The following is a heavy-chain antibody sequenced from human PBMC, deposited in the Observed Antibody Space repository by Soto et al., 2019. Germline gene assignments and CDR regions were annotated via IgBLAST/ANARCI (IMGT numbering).Heavy chain of an antibody. CDR1: GYTFTSYG. Sequence: ASVKVSCKASGYTFTSYGISWVRQATGQGLEWMGWMNPNSGNTGYAQKFQGRVTMTRNTSISTAYMELSSLRSEDTAVYYCARVHLIAVASFGYWGQGTLVTVSS. D-gene: IGHD6-19*01. V-gene: IGHV1-8*02. CDR2: MNPNSGNT. J-gene: IGHJ4*02. CDR3: ARVHLIAVASFGY.